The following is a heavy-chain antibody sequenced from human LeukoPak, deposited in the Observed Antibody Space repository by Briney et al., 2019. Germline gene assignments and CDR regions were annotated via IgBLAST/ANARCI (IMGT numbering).Heavy chain of an antibody. J-gene: IGHJ5*02. Sequence: SETLSLTCTVSGGSISSDYWGWIRQPPGKGLEWIGYIRYSGSTNYNPSLKSRVTISVDTSRNHFSLNLSSVTAADAAVYYCARRATISSRFDPWGQGTLVTVSS. CDR1: GGSISSDY. CDR3: ARRATISSRFDP. V-gene: IGHV4-59*01. CDR2: IRYSGST. D-gene: IGHD5-24*01.